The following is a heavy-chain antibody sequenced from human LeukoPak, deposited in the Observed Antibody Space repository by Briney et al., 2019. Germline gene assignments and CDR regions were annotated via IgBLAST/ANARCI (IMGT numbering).Heavy chain of an antibody. CDR2: IYFTGST. J-gene: IGHJ4*02. Sequence: SETLSLTCTVSGGSISSYYWSWIRQPPGKGLEWIGYIYFTGSTNYNPSLKSRVTMSVDTSNNQFSLKLSSVTAADTAVYYCATSSGYGFLFEYWGQGTLVTVSS. CDR3: ATSSGYGFLFEY. D-gene: IGHD3-22*01. V-gene: IGHV4-59*12. CDR1: GGSISSYY.